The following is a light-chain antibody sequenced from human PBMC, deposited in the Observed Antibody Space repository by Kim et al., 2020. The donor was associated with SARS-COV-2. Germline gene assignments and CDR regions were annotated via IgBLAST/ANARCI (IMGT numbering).Light chain of an antibody. V-gene: IGKV3-20*01. Sequence: EIVLTQSPDSLSLSPGERATLSCTASQTINSNYLAWYQQKPGQAPRLLIYGGSSGALGIPDRFSGSGSGTDFTLTIRRLEPEDSAVYYCQQYGSLPRTFGGGTKVDIK. CDR3: QQYGSLPRT. CDR1: QTINSNY. J-gene: IGKJ4*01. CDR2: GGS.